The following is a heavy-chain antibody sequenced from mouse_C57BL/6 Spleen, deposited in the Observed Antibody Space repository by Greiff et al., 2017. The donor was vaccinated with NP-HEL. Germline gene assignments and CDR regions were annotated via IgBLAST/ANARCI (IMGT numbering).Heavy chain of an antibody. CDR3: ARRLGRDYFDY. D-gene: IGHD4-1*01. V-gene: IGHV3-6*01. CDR2: ISYDGSY. CDR1: GYSITSGYF. J-gene: IGHJ2*01. Sequence: EVKLQESGPGLVKPSQSLSLTCSVTGYSITSGYFWYWIRQLPGNILEWMGYISYDGSYNYNPSLTNRITITRDTSKNQCFLKLNSVTTEDTATDYCARRLGRDYFDYWGQGTTLTVSS.